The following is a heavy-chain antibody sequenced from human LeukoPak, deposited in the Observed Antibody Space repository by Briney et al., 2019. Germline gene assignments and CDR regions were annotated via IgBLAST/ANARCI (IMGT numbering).Heavy chain of an antibody. D-gene: IGHD4-23*01. CDR3: ARDLDYGGYSNFDY. CDR1: GFTFSSYW. Sequence: QAGGSLRLSCAASGFTFSSYWMHWVRQAPEKGLVWVSLIKSAGSSIRYADSVKGRFTISRDNAKNTLYLQMNSLRAEDTAIYYCARDLDYGGYSNFDYWGQGTLVTVSS. V-gene: IGHV3-74*01. J-gene: IGHJ4*02. CDR2: IKSAGSSI.